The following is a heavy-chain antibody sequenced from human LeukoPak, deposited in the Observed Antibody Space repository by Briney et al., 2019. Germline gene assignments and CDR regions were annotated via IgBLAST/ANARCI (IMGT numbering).Heavy chain of an antibody. CDR2: IKEDAGEI. D-gene: IGHD5-12*01. CDR1: GFTFSRYW. Sequence: GGSLRLSCAASGFTFSRYWMSWVRQVPGKGLEWVANIKEDAGEIYYVDSVKGRFTISRDNAKNSLYLQMDSLRAEDTAVYYCARDSWPDDAFDIWGQGTMVTVSS. V-gene: IGHV3-7*01. CDR3: ARDSWPDDAFDI. J-gene: IGHJ3*02.